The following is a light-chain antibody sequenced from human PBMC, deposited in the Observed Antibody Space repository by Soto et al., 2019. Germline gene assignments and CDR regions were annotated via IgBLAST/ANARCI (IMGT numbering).Light chain of an antibody. CDR2: DVT. CDR1: SSDVGSYNY. Sequence: QSVLAQPASVYGSPGQSITIFCTGTSSDVGSYNYVSWYQQHPGRAPKLMIYDVTNRPSGVSNRFSGSKSGSTASLTISGLQAEDEADYFCTSYKTTSTYVFGTGTKVTGL. J-gene: IGLJ1*01. CDR3: TSYKTTSTYV. V-gene: IGLV2-14*03.